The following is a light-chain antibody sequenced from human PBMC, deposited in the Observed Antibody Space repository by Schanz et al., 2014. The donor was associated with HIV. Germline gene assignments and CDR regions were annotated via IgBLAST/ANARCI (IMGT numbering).Light chain of an antibody. CDR2: TNN. CDR1: SSNIGSNN. CDR3: ATWDVSLHGRV. V-gene: IGLV1-44*01. J-gene: IGLJ3*02. Sequence: QSVLTQPPSASGTPGQRVTISCSGSSSNIGSNNVNWYQQFPGTAPKLLIHTNNQRPSGVPGRFSGSKSGTSASLAISGLQSEDEADYYCATWDVSLHGRVFGGGTKVTVL.